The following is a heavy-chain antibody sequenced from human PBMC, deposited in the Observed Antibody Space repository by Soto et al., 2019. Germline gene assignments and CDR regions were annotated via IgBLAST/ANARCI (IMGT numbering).Heavy chain of an antibody. Sequence: PSETLSLTCTVSGGSISSYYWSWIRQPPGKGLEWIGYIYYSGSTNYNPSLKSRVTISVDTSKNQFSLKLSSVTAADTAVYYCARDRGGDRVPGPYYSYYYYMDVGGKGTXVTVSS. CDR1: GGSISSYY. CDR3: ARDRGGDRVPGPYYSYYYYMDV. D-gene: IGHD3-16*01. V-gene: IGHV4-59*01. J-gene: IGHJ6*03. CDR2: IYYSGST.